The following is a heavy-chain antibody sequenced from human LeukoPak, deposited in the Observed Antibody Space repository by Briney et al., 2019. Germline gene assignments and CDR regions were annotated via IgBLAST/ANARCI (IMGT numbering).Heavy chain of an antibody. V-gene: IGHV4-39*01. Sequence: SETLSLTCTVSGGSVSSSSYYWGWIRQPPGKGLEWIGSIYYSGSTYYNPSLKSRVTISVDTSKNQFSLKLSSVTAADTAVYYCARPAAGAFDIWGQGTMVTVSS. CDR1: GGSVSSSSYY. D-gene: IGHD3-10*01. CDR2: IYYSGST. CDR3: ARPAAGAFDI. J-gene: IGHJ3*02.